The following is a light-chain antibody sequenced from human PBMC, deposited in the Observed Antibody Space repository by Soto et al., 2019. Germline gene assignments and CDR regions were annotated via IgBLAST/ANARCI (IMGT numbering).Light chain of an antibody. V-gene: IGKV3-11*01. CDR3: QQRINWQT. CDR1: QSVGSY. Sequence: EIVLTQSPATLSLSPGERATLSCRASQSVGSYLAWYQQKPGQAPRLLIYDASNRATGIPARFSGSGSGTDLTLTISSLEPEDFAVYYCQQRINWQTFGQGTKVEIK. CDR2: DAS. J-gene: IGKJ1*01.